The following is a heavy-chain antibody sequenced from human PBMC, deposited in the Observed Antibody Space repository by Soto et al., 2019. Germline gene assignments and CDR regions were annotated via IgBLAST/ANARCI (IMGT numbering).Heavy chain of an antibody. D-gene: IGHD2-2*01. Sequence: SETLSLTCTVSGGSISSGDYYWSWIRQPPGKGLEWIGYIYYSGGTSYNASLKSRTSISADPSNNQFSLKLHSLTAADTAVYFCGTMPIVVEPAHMDVWGHGTSVTVSS. J-gene: IGHJ6*02. CDR1: GGSISSGDYY. CDR2: IYYSGGT. CDR3: GTMPIVVEPAHMDV. V-gene: IGHV4-30-4*01.